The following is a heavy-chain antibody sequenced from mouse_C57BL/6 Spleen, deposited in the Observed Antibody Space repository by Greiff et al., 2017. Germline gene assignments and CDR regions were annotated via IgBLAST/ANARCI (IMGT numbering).Heavy chain of an antibody. Sequence: EVMLVESGEGLVKPGGSLKLSCAASGFTFSSYAMSWVRQTPEKRLEWVAYISSGGDYIYYADTVKGRFTISRDNARNTLYLQMSSLKSEDTAMYYCTRDRIYDGYPYAMDYWGQGTSVTVSS. CDR1: GFTFSSYA. CDR3: TRDRIYDGYPYAMDY. J-gene: IGHJ4*01. CDR2: ISSGGDYI. D-gene: IGHD2-3*01. V-gene: IGHV5-9-1*02.